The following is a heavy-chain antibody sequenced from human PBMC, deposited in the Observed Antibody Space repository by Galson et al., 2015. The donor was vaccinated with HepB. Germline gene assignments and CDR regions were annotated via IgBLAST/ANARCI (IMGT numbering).Heavy chain of an antibody. Sequence: SLRLSCAASGFTFSSYSMNWVRQAPGEGLEWVSSISSSSSYIYYADSVKGRFTISRDNAKNSLYLQMNSLRAEDTAVYYCARLRSPLLRDFDYWGQGTLVTVSS. D-gene: IGHD4-17*01. CDR1: GFTFSSYS. CDR3: ARLRSPLLRDFDY. V-gene: IGHV3-21*01. J-gene: IGHJ4*02. CDR2: ISSSSSYI.